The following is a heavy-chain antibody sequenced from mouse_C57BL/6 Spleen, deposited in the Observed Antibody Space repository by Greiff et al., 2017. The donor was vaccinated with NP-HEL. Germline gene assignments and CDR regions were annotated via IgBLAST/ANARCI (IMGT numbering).Heavy chain of an antibody. J-gene: IGHJ2*01. CDR1: GYAFSSSW. Sequence: QVQLQQSGPELVKPGASVKISCKASGYAFSSSWMNWVKQRPGKGLEWIGRIYPGDGDTNYNGKFKGKATLTADKSSSTAYMQLSSLTSEDSAVYYCARVFITTVVDFDYWGQGTTLTVSS. V-gene: IGHV1-82*01. CDR3: ARVFITTVVDFDY. D-gene: IGHD1-1*01. CDR2: IYPGDGDT.